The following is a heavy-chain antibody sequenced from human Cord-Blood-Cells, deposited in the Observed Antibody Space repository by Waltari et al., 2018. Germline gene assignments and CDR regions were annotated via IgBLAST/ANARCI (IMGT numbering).Heavy chain of an antibody. V-gene: IGHV4-59*01. CDR3: ARGSNYDENWFDP. Sequence: QVQLQESGPGLVKPSETLSLTCTVSGGSISSYYWSWIRQPPGKGLEWIGYIYYSGSTNYNPSLKSRVTISVDTSKNQFSLKLSSVTAADTAVYYCARGSNYDENWFDPWGQGTLVTVSS. CDR1: GGSISSYY. CDR2: IYYSGST. J-gene: IGHJ5*02. D-gene: IGHD4-4*01.